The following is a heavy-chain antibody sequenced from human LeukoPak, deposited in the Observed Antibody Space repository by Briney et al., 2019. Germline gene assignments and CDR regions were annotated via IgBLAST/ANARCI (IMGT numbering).Heavy chain of an antibody. V-gene: IGHV4-59*13. CDR2: MYYGGSP. D-gene: IGHD1-26*01. CDR1: GGSISSFY. J-gene: IGHJ5*02. CDR3: VTGRYSYGWYDH. Sequence: PSETLSLTCTVSGGSISSFYWSWIRQPPGKGLEWIGYMYYGGSPNYHPSLKSRVLTSLDTSKKQFSLKLNSVTTADTAVYYFVTGRYSYGWYDHWGQGILVIVSS.